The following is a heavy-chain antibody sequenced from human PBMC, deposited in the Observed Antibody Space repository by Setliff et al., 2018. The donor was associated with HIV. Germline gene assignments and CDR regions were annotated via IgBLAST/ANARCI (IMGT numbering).Heavy chain of an antibody. CDR2: IGNSGSYI. CDR1: GFTFSWYR. D-gene: IGHD2-2*01. Sequence: GSLRLSCAASGFTFSWYRMNWVRQAPGKGPEWVSSIGNSGSYIYYADSVKGRFTISRDNAKNSLYLQMNSLRVEDTAMYYCASLYCSSSSCYEDYWGQGTLVTVSS. J-gene: IGHJ4*02. V-gene: IGHV3-21*01. CDR3: ASLYCSSSSCYEDY.